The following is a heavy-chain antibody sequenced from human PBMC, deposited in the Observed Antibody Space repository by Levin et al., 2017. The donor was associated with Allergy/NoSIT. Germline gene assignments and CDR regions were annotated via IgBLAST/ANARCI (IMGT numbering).Heavy chain of an antibody. Sequence: SVKVSCKASGGTFSSYAISWVRQAPGQGLEWMGGIIPIFGTANYAQKFQGRVTITADESTSTAYMELSSLRSEDTAVYYCARDLTPYSSSWSYYYYGMDVWGQGTTVTVS. J-gene: IGHJ6*02. CDR2: IIPIFGTA. CDR3: ARDLTPYSSSWSYYYYGMDV. CDR1: GGTFSSYA. V-gene: IGHV1-69*13. D-gene: IGHD6-13*01.